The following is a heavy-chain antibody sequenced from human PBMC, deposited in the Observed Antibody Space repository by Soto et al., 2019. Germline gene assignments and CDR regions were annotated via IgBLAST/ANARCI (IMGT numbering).Heavy chain of an antibody. CDR1: GFTFSNAW. V-gene: IGHV3-15*01. D-gene: IGHD5-12*01. Sequence: GGSLRLSCAASGFTFSNAWMSWVRQAPGKGLEWVGRIKSKTDGGTTDYAAPVKGRFTISRDDSKNTLYLQMNSLKTEDTAVYYCTTDLRGDSGQPGFWGQGTLVTVSS. J-gene: IGHJ4*02. CDR3: TTDLRGDSGQPGF. CDR2: IKSKTDGGTT.